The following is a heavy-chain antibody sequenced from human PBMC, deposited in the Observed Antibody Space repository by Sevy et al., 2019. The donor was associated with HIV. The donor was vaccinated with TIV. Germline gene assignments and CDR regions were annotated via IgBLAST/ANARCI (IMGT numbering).Heavy chain of an antibody. D-gene: IGHD3-22*01. V-gene: IGHV3-48*02. Sequence: GGSLRLSCAASGFTFSSYSMNWVRQAPGKGLEWVSYISSSSSTIYYADSVKGRFTISRDNAKNSLYLQMNSLRDEDTARYYCARDAYRHYYDSSGYYSPLLGGVYIQHWGQGTLVTVSS. CDR2: ISSSSSTI. CDR3: ARDAYRHYYDSSGYYSPLLGGVYIQH. CDR1: GFTFSSYS. J-gene: IGHJ1*01.